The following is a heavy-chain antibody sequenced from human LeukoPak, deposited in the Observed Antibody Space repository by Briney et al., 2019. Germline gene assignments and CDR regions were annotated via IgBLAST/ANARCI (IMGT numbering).Heavy chain of an antibody. J-gene: IGHJ5*02. CDR1: GGYISSYY. D-gene: IGHD6-6*01. CDR3: ARWYKYSSSWSPVNWFDP. V-gene: IGHV4-59*01. Sequence: PSETLSLTCTVSGGYISSYYWSWIRPPPGKGLEWIGDIYYSGSTNYNPSLKSRVTISVDTSKNQFSLKLSSVTAADTAVYYCARWYKYSSSWSPVNWFDPWGQGTLVTVSS. CDR2: IYYSGST.